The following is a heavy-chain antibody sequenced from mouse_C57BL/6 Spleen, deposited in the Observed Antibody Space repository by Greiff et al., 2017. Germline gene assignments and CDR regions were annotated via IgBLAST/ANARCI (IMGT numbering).Heavy chain of an antibody. V-gene: IGHV1-69*01. CDR2: IDPSDSYT. CDR1: GYTFTSYW. D-gene: IGHD5-1*01. Sequence: QVQLQQPGAELVMPGASVKLSCKASGYTFTSYWMHWVKQRPGQGLEWIGGIDPSDSYTNYNQKFKGKSTLTVEKSSSTAYMKLSSLTSEDSAVYDGARYSSTLSYFDYWGQGTTVTVSS. J-gene: IGHJ2*01. CDR3: ARYSSTLSYFDY.